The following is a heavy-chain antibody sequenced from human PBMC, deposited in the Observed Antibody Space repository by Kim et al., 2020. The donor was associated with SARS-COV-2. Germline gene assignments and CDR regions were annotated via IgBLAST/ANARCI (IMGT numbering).Heavy chain of an antibody. Sequence: KDYVVSVKGRFTISRDNAKNSLYLQMNSLRAEDTAVYYCARVGSSSWYFDYWGQGTLVTVSS. J-gene: IGHJ4*02. D-gene: IGHD6-13*01. CDR2: K. V-gene: IGHV3-7*01. CDR3: ARVGSSSWYFDY.